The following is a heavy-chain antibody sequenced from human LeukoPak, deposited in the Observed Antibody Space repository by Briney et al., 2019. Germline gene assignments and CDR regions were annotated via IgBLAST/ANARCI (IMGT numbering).Heavy chain of an antibody. V-gene: IGHV3-48*01. CDR1: GFTFSSYS. CDR3: ARDNGYSYENWFDP. J-gene: IGHJ5*02. CDR2: ISSSSSTI. D-gene: IGHD5-18*01. Sequence: GGSLRLSCAASGFTFSSYSMNWVRQAPGKGLEGVSYISSSSSTIYYADSVKGRFTISRDNAKNSLYLQMNSLRAEDTAVYYCARDNGYSYENWFDPWGQGTLVTVSS.